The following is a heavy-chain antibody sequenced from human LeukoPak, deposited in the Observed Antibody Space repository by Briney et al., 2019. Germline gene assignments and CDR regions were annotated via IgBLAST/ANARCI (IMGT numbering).Heavy chain of an antibody. D-gene: IGHD3-22*01. CDR3: ARELQYYYDSSGYYPGGYYGMDV. V-gene: IGHV1-69*01. CDR2: IIPIFGTA. CDR1: GGTFSSYA. J-gene: IGHJ6*02. Sequence: SVKVSCKASGGTFSSYAISWVRQAPGQGLEWMGGIIPIFGTANYAQKFQGRVTITADESTSTAYMELSSLRSEDTAVYYCARELQYYYDSSGYYPGGYYGMDVWGQGTTVTVSS.